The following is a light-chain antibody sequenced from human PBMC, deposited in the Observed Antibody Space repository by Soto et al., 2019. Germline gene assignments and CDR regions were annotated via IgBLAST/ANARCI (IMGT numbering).Light chain of an antibody. J-gene: IGLJ2*01. CDR2: SNS. CDR1: SSNIGSNT. V-gene: IGLV1-44*01. CDR3: AAWDDSLNGVV. Sequence: QLVLTQPPSASGTPGQRVTISCSGSSSNIGSNTVNWYQQLPGTAPKVFIYSNSQRPSGVPDRFSGSKSGTSASLAISGLQSEDEADYYCAAWDDSLNGVVFGGGTKLTVL.